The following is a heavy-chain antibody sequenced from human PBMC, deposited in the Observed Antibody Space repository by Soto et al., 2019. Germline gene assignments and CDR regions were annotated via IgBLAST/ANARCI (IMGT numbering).Heavy chain of an antibody. V-gene: IGHV1-3*01. D-gene: IGHD3-22*01. CDR1: GYTFTSYA. J-gene: IGHJ5*02. Sequence: GASVKVSCKASGYTFTSYAMHWVRQAPGQRLEWMGWINAGNGNTKYSQKFQGRVTITRDTSASTAYMELSSLRSEDTAVYYCAVSAYYYDSSGYQGWFDPWGQGTLVTVPS. CDR2: INAGNGNT. CDR3: AVSAYYYDSSGYQGWFDP.